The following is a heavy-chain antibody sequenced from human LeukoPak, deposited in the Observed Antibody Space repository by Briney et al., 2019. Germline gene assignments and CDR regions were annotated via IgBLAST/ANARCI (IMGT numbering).Heavy chain of an antibody. CDR3: ARDGFIAAAGIRGAPSDY. CDR1: GFTFSSYS. D-gene: IGHD6-13*01. CDR2: ISSSSNTI. Sequence: GGSLRLSCAASGFTFSSYSINWVRQAPGKGLEWVSYISSSSNTIYYADSVKGRFTISRDNAKNSLYLQMNSLRAEDTAVYCCARDGFIAAAGIRGAPSDYWGQGTLVTVSS. V-gene: IGHV3-48*01. J-gene: IGHJ4*02.